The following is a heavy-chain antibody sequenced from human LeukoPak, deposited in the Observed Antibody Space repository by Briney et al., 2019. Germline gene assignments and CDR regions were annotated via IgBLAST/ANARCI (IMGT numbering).Heavy chain of an antibody. Sequence: GGSLRLSCAASGFTFSIYWMYWVRQAPGKGLMWVSRCDSDGNGTTYVASVKGRFTVSRDNAKSTLYLQMSSLRAEDTAVYYCATSSVWGGAFNIWGQGTMVTVSS. V-gene: IGHV3-74*01. CDR3: ATSSVWGGAFNI. CDR2: CDSDGNGT. CDR1: GFTFSIYW. D-gene: IGHD3-16*01. J-gene: IGHJ3*02.